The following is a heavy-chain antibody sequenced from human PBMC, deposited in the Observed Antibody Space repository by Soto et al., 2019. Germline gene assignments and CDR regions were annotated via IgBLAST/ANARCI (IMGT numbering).Heavy chain of an antibody. CDR3: AKEGYCSGGSCYSFYYYYGMDV. CDR1: GFTFSSYG. J-gene: IGHJ6*02. V-gene: IGHV3-30*18. CDR2: ISYDGSNK. Sequence: SLRLSCAASGFTFSSYGMHWVRQAPGKGLEWVAVISYDGSNKYYADSVKGRFTISRDNSKNTPYLQMNSLRAEDTAVYYCAKEGYCSGGSCYSFYYYYGMDVWGQGTTVTVSS. D-gene: IGHD2-15*01.